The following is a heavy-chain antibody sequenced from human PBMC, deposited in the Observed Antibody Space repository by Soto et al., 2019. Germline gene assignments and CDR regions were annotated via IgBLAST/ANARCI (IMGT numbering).Heavy chain of an antibody. D-gene: IGHD3-3*01. Sequence: GGSLSLSCAASGFTFRSYDMHWVRQAPGQGLEWVAVIRNDGTVRNYADSVKGRFTISRDNSKNKLYLEMNSLRAEDTALYYCASKTIDDFDYWGQGTLVTVSS. J-gene: IGHJ4*02. CDR3: ASKTIDDFDY. V-gene: IGHV3-33*01. CDR2: IRNDGTVR. CDR1: GFTFRSYD.